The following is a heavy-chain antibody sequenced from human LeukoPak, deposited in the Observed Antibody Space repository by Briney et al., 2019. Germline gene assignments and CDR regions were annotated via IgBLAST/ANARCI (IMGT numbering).Heavy chain of an antibody. D-gene: IGHD3-22*01. CDR1: GFTFSSYA. Sequence: GGSLRLSCAASGFTFSSYAMSWVRQAPGKGLEWVSAISGSASSTYYADSVKGRFTISRDNSKNTLYLQMNSLRAEDTAVYYCAKDWRYYYDSSGYFDYWGQGTLVTVSS. V-gene: IGHV3-23*01. CDR2: ISGSASST. J-gene: IGHJ4*02. CDR3: AKDWRYYYDSSGYFDY.